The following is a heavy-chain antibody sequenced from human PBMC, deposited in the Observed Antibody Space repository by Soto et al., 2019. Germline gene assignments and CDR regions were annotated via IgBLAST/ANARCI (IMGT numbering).Heavy chain of an antibody. CDR2: IYYSGST. CDR3: ARVHDFWSGSNWFDP. CDR1: GGPSSYND. V-gene: IGHV4-59*01. D-gene: IGHD3-3*01. J-gene: IGHJ5*02. Sequence: PSETLSLTCTVSGGPSSYNDWSWIRQPPGKGLEWIGDIYYSGSTNYNPSLKSRVILSADTSKNQFLLKMTSVTAADMAIYYCARVHDFWSGSNWFDPWGQGTLVPVSS.